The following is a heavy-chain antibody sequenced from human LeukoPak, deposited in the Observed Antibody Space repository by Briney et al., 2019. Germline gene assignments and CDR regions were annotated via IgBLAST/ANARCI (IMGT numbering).Heavy chain of an antibody. V-gene: IGHV4-59*01. CDR2: IYYSGST. Sequence: SETLSLTCTVSGGSISSYYWSWIRQPPGKGLEWLGYIYYSGSTNYNPSLKSRVTISVDTSKNQFSLKLSSVTAADTAVYYCARGSYSSSDGSYWYFDLWGRGTLVTVSS. D-gene: IGHD6-13*01. CDR1: GGSISSYY. J-gene: IGHJ2*01. CDR3: ARGSYSSSDGSYWYFDL.